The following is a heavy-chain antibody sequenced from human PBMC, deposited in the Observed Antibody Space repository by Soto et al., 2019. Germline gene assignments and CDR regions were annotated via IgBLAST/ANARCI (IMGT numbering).Heavy chain of an antibody. CDR2: IYYSGST. CDR1: GGSISSGGYY. V-gene: IGHV4-31*03. D-gene: IGHD6-6*01. J-gene: IGHJ6*02. CDR3: ARDRDSNSPPAPYYYYGMDV. Sequence: PSETLSLTCTVSGGSISSGGYYWSWIRQHPGKGLEWIGYIYYSGSTYYNPSLKSRVTISVDTSKNQFSLKLSSVTAADTAVYYCARDRDSNSPPAPYYYYGMDVWGQGTTVTVS.